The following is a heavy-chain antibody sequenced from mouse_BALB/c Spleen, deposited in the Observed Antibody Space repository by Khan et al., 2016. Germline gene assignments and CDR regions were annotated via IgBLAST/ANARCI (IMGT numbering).Heavy chain of an antibody. CDR1: GFDFSRYW. D-gene: IGHD4-1*01. CDR3: PRNWDVGFDY. CDR2: INPDSSTI. V-gene: IGHV4-1*02. J-gene: IGHJ2*01. Sequence: EVKLLESGGGLVQPGGSLKLSCTTSGFDFSRYWMSWVRQAPGRGLEWIGEINPDSSTINYTPSLKDKFIIPRDKAKNTLSLEMSKVRSEDTALYYCPRNWDVGFDYWGQGTTLTVSS.